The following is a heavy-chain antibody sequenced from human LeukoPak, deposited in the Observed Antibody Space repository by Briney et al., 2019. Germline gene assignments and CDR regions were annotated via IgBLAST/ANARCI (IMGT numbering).Heavy chain of an antibody. Sequence: ASVKVSCKASGGTFSSYAISWVRQAPGQGLEWMGWISAYNGNTNYAQKLQGRVTMTTDTSTSTAYMELRSLRSDDTAVYYCARGEGSSSWSWFDPWGQGTLVTVSS. CDR1: GGTFSSYA. D-gene: IGHD6-13*01. CDR2: ISAYNGNT. CDR3: ARGEGSSSWSWFDP. V-gene: IGHV1-18*01. J-gene: IGHJ5*02.